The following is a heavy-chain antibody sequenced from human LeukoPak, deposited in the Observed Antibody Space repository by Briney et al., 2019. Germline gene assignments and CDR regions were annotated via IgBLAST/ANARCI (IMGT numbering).Heavy chain of an antibody. D-gene: IGHD3-22*01. V-gene: IGHV4-39*01. CDR1: GGSISSSSYY. CDR3: ASWGSGYYYEGGY. Sequence: PSETLSLTCTVSGGSISSSSYYWGWIRQPPGKGLEWIGSILYSGSTYYNPSLKSRVTISVDTSKNQFSLKLSSVTAADTAVYYCASWGSGYYYEGGYWGQGTLVTVSS. J-gene: IGHJ4*02. CDR2: ILYSGST.